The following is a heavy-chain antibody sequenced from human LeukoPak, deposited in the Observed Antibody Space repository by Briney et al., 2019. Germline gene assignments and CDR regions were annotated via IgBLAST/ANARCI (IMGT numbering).Heavy chain of an antibody. CDR3: ARDPCGGSCYYEDWFDP. Sequence: GGSLRLSCAASGFTFSSYSMNWVRQAPGQGLEWVSSISSSSSYIYYADSVKGRFTISRDNAKNSLYLQMNSLRAEDTAVYYCARDPCGGSCYYEDWFDPWGQGTLVTVSS. J-gene: IGHJ5*02. V-gene: IGHV3-21*01. CDR2: ISSSSSYI. CDR1: GFTFSSYS. D-gene: IGHD2-15*01.